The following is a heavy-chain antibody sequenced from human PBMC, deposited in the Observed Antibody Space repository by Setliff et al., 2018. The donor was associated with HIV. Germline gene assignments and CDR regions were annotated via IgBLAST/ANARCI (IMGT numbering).Heavy chain of an antibody. CDR2: IYYSGST. J-gene: IGHJ3*02. D-gene: IGHD3-3*01. CDR3: ARSKTFYDFWGGYYTHGAFKI. V-gene: IGHV4-39*07. CDR1: GGAISSRSYY. Sequence: PSETLSLTCTVSGGAISSRSYYWGWIRQPPGKGLEWIGSIYYSGSTYYNPSLKSRVTISLDTSKNQFSLKLSSVTAADTAVYYCARSKTFYDFWGGYYTHGAFKIWGLGTMVTV.